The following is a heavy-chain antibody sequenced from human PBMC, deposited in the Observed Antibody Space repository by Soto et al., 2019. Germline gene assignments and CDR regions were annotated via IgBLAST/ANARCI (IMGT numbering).Heavy chain of an antibody. J-gene: IGHJ4*02. Sequence: PSETLSLTCAVSGGSISSGGYSWSWIRQPPGKGLEWIGYIYHSGSTYYNPSLKSRVTMSVDKSNNRFSLTLMSVTAADTAVYYCAREPVVEGSAQPIPYFDFWGLGTLVTVSS. V-gene: IGHV4-30-2*01. CDR1: GGSISSGGYS. D-gene: IGHD2-2*01. CDR3: AREPVVEGSAQPIPYFDF. CDR2: IYHSGST.